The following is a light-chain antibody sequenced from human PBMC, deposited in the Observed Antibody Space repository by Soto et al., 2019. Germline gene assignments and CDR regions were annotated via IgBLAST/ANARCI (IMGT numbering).Light chain of an antibody. CDR3: ATWDSTLTVGV. Sequence: QLVLTQPPSVSAAPGQKVTISCSGSSSNIGNDYVAWYLQVPGTAPKLLMYENDKRPSGIPDRFSGSKSGTSATLAITGLQTGDEADYYCATWDSTLTVGVFGGGTKLTVL. CDR1: SSNIGNDY. J-gene: IGLJ3*02. V-gene: IGLV1-51*02. CDR2: END.